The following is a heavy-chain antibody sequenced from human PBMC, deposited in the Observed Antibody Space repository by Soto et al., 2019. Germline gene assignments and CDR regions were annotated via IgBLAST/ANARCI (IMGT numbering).Heavy chain of an antibody. D-gene: IGHD5-12*01. Sequence: QVQLQESGPGLVKPSQTLSLTCTVSGGSISSGGYYWSWIRQHPGKGLEWIGYIYYSGSTYYNPSLKSRVTIXXDXSXXQFSLKLSSVTAADTAVYYCARGEGIVATTDAFDIWGQGTMVTVSS. CDR2: IYYSGST. CDR1: GGSISSGGYY. V-gene: IGHV4-31*03. CDR3: ARGEGIVATTDAFDI. J-gene: IGHJ3*02.